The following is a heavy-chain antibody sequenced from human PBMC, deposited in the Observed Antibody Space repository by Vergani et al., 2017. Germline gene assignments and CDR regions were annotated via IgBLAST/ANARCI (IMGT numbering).Heavy chain of an antibody. CDR1: GFTFSSSG. CDR2: ISYDGSNK. D-gene: IGHD4-17*01. V-gene: IGHV3-30*18. CDR3: AKEIYGGYGDYAECAYYYHGMDV. Sequence: QVQLVESGGGVVQPGRSLRLSCAASGFTFSSSGMHWVRQAPGKGLEWVAVISYDGSNKYYADSVKGRFTISRDNSKNTLYLQMNSLRAEDTAVYYCAKEIYGGYGDYAECAYYYHGMDVWGQGTTVTVSS. J-gene: IGHJ6*02.